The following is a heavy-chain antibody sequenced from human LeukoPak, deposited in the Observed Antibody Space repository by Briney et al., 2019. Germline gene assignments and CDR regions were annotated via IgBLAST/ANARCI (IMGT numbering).Heavy chain of an antibody. V-gene: IGHV3-7*01. J-gene: IGHJ4*02. CDR2: IKQDGSEK. CDR1: GFTFSIHW. CDR3: ASTAIAVADY. D-gene: IGHD6-19*01. Sequence: GGSLRLSCAASGFTFSIHWMSWVRQAPGKGLEWVANIKQDGSEKYYVDSVKGRFTISRDNAKNSLYLQMNSLRAQDTAVYYCASTAIAVADYWGQGTLVTVSS.